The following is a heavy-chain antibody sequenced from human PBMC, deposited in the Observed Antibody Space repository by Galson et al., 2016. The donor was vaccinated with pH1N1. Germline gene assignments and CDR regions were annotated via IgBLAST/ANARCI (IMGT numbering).Heavy chain of an antibody. Sequence: QSGAEVKKPGESLKISCQASGSTLTTYWTGSVRQMPGKGLEWMGIIYPGDSETKYSPSFEGQVTFSVDKSKNTAYLHWSSLKASDTAIYYCARRSTELGLDYWGQGVLVTVSS. D-gene: IGHD2/OR15-2a*01. CDR2: IYPGDSET. CDR1: GSTLTTYW. J-gene: IGHJ4*02. V-gene: IGHV5-51*03. CDR3: ARRSTELGLDY.